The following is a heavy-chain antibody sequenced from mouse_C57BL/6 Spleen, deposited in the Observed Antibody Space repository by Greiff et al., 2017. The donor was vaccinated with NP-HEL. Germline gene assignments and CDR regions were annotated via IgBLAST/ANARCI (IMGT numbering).Heavy chain of an antibody. D-gene: IGHD2-2*01. CDR1: GYSFTSYY. CDR3: ARYGYDGFDY. CDR2: IYPGSGNT. Sequence: VKLMESGPELVKPGASVKISCKASGYSFTSYYIHWVKQRPGQGLEWIGWIYPGSGNTKYNEKFKGKATLTADTSSSTAYMQLSSLTSEDSAVYYCARYGYDGFDYWGQGTTLTVSS. J-gene: IGHJ2*01. V-gene: IGHV1-66*01.